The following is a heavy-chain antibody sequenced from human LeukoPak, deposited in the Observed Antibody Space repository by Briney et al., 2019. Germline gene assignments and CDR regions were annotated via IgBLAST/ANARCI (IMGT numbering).Heavy chain of an antibody. CDR2: INHSGST. Sequence: SETLSLTCTVSGGSISSSSYYWGWIRQPPGKGLEWIGEINHSGSTNYNPSLKSRVTISVDTSKNQFSLKLSSVTAADTAVYYCARGGRYFDWLLYYFDYWGQGTLVTVSS. V-gene: IGHV4-39*07. CDR1: GGSISSSSYY. CDR3: ARGGRYFDWLLYYFDY. J-gene: IGHJ4*02. D-gene: IGHD3-9*01.